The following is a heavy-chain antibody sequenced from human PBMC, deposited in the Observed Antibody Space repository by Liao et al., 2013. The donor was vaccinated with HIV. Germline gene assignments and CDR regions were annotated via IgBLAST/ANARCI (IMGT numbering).Heavy chain of an antibody. V-gene: IGHV4-4*07. CDR1: GGSISSYY. J-gene: IGHJ2*01. CDR3: AREVARWPYWYFDL. CDR2: IYTSGST. Sequence: QVQLQESGPGLVKPSETLSLTCTVSGGSISSYYWSWIRQPAGKGLEWIGRIYTSGSTNYNPSLKSRVTISVDTSKNHFSLNLSSVTAADTAVYYCAREVARWPYWYFDLWGRGTLVTVSS. D-gene: IGHD4-23*01.